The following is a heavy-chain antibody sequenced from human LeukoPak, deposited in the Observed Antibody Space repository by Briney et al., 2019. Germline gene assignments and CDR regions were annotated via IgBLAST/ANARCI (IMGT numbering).Heavy chain of an antibody. Sequence: GGSLRLSCAASGFTFSSYSMNWVRQAPGKGLEWVSSISSSSSYIYYADSVKGRFTISRDNAKNSLYLQMNSLRAEDTAVYYCARDQIAAADYYMDVWGKGTTVTVSS. J-gene: IGHJ6*03. CDR2: ISSSSSYI. CDR1: GFTFSSYS. D-gene: IGHD6-13*01. CDR3: ARDQIAAADYYMDV. V-gene: IGHV3-21*01.